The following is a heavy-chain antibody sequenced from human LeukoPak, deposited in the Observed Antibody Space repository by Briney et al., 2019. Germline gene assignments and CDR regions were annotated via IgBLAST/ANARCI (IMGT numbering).Heavy chain of an antibody. Sequence: GGSLRLSCAASGFTFSSYAMHWVRQAPGKGLEWVAVISYDGSNKYYADSVKGRFTISRDNSKNTLYLQMNSLRAEDTAVYYCARDPRYYYDSSGYYDRFDYWGQGTLVTVSS. CDR2: ISYDGSNK. CDR1: GFTFSSYA. J-gene: IGHJ4*02. V-gene: IGHV3-30*07. CDR3: ARDPRYYYDSSGYYDRFDY. D-gene: IGHD3-22*01.